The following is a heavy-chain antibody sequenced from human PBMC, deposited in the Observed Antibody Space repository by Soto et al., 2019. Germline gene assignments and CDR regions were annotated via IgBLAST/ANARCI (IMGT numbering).Heavy chain of an antibody. CDR3: ARSLWFGELH. V-gene: IGHV2-5*02. J-gene: IGHJ4*02. CDR1: GFSLSTTGVS. Sequence: QITLKESGPTLVKPTQTLTLTCSFSGFSLSTTGVSVGWIRQSPGKALEWLAIIYWDNDKRYSPSLKSRVTITKDTSKNQVVLTVTNMDPVDTGTYYCARSLWFGELHWGQGALVTVSS. CDR2: IYWDNDK. D-gene: IGHD3-10*01.